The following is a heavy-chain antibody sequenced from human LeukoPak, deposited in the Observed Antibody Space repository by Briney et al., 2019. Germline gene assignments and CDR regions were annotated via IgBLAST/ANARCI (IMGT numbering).Heavy chain of an antibody. Sequence: GGSVRLSCGASGFTFTNYGMGWVRHGRGKGLEWVSSISESGGTRDCADSVKGRFTISRDNSNNTPYLQMNSLRAEDTAVYYCARQWLVNGWGQETLVTVSS. CDR2: ISESGGTR. D-gene: IGHD6-19*01. J-gene: IGHJ4*02. V-gene: IGHV3-23*01. CDR3: ARQWLVNG. CDR1: GFTFTNYG.